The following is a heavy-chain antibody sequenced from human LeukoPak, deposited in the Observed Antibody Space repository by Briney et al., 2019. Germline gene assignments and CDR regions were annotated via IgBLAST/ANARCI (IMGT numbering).Heavy chain of an antibody. Sequence: GGSLRLSCAASGFTFSAYWMAWVRQAPGKGLAWVANIIEGGDVKYYVDSVKGRFTISRDNTKNSLYLQMTSLRADDTAVYYCARVGKNGWDFDHWGQGTLVTVSS. V-gene: IGHV3-7*01. CDR3: ARVGKNGWDFDH. CDR1: GFTFSAYW. J-gene: IGHJ4*02. D-gene: IGHD6-19*01. CDR2: IIEGGDVK.